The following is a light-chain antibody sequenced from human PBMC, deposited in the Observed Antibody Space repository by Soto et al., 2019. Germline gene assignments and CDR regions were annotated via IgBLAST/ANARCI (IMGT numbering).Light chain of an antibody. V-gene: IGLV2-14*03. CDR1: SRDIGAYNF. J-gene: IGLJ2*01. CDR3: TSLTTSTTMI. Sequence: QSALTQPASVSGSPGQSITISCTGTSRDIGAYNFVSWYQQHPGKAPKLMLYDVNIRPSGVSNRFSGSKSGNTASLTSSGLQAEDEADYYCTSLTTSTTMIFGGGTKVTVL. CDR2: DVN.